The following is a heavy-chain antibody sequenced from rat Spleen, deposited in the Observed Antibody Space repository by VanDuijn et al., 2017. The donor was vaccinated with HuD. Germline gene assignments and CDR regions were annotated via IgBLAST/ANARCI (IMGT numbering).Heavy chain of an antibody. CDR3: ARHGWGYGVMDA. Sequence: EVQLVESDGGLVQPGRSLKLSCAASGFTFSNYGMAWVRQAPKKGLEWVATISYDGSSTYYRDSVKGRFTISRDNAKSTLYLQMDSLRSEDTATYYCARHGWGYGVMDAWGQGASVTVSS. CDR1: GFTFSNYG. D-gene: IGHD4-3*01. CDR2: ISYDGSST. V-gene: IGHV5-29*01. J-gene: IGHJ4*01.